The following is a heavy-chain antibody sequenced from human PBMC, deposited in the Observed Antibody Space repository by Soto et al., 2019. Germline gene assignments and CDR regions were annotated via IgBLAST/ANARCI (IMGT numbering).Heavy chain of an antibody. Sequence: PGGSLRLSCAASGFTFSRNAMSWVRQAPGKGLEWVSGISGGGGATYYADSVKGRFTISRDNSKNTLYLQMDSLRGEDSAVYYCAKLQGFGLLSSVPSYFFDHWGQGTLVTVSS. CDR2: ISGGGGAT. J-gene: IGHJ4*02. D-gene: IGHD3-10*01. CDR3: AKLQGFGLLSSVPSYFFDH. CDR1: GFTFSRNA. V-gene: IGHV3-23*01.